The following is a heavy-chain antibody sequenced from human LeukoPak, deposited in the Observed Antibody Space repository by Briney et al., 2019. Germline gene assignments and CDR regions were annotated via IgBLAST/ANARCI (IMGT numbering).Heavy chain of an antibody. V-gene: IGHV3-7*03. CDR1: VFALSSHW. CDR3: ARNNGLDV. Sequence: GGSLRLSCAASVFALSSHWMTWVRQVPGRGLEWVANVNRDGSETYYLDSVKGRFTISKDNAKNSLYLQMTSLRAEDTALYHCARNNGLDVWGQGTTVIVSS. J-gene: IGHJ6*02. CDR2: VNRDGSET.